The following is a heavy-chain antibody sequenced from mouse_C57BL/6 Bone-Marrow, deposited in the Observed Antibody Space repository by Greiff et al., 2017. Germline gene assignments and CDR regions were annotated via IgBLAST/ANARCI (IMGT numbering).Heavy chain of an antibody. CDR2: ISSGSSTI. CDR3: ATVMIRGYYFDY. Sequence: DVKLVESGGGLVKPGGSLKLSCAASGFTFSDYGMHWVRQAPEKGLEWVAYISSGSSTIYYADTVKGRFTISRDNAKDTLFLRMTSLRSEDTAMYYCATVMIRGYYFDYWGQGTSLTVSS. V-gene: IGHV5-17*01. J-gene: IGHJ2*02. D-gene: IGHD2-4*01. CDR1: GFTFSDYG.